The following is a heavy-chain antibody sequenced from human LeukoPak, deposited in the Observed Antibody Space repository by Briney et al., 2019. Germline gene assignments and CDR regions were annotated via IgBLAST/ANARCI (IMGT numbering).Heavy chain of an antibody. CDR1: GGSISSYY. Sequence: SETLSLTCTVSGGSISSYYSSWIRQPPGKGLEWIGYIYYSGSTNYNPSLKSRVTISVDTSKNQFSLKLSSVTAADTAVYYCARRPQRSYYYYGMDVWGQGTTVTVSS. CDR2: IYYSGST. CDR3: ARRPQRSYYYYGMDV. J-gene: IGHJ6*02. D-gene: IGHD6-25*01. V-gene: IGHV4-59*01.